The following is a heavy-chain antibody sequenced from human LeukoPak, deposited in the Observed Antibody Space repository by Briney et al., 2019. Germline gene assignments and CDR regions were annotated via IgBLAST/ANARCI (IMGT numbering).Heavy chain of an antibody. V-gene: IGHV1-69*05. J-gene: IGHJ4*02. CDR1: GGTFSSYA. CDR3: ASPPGMYSSSAYYFDY. Sequence: SVKVSCKASGGTFSSYAISWVRQAPRQGLEWMGGIIPIFGTANYAQKFQGRVAITTDESTSTAYMELSSLGSEDTAVYYCASPPGMYSSSAYYFDYWGQGTLVTVSS. CDR2: IIPIFGTA. D-gene: IGHD6-6*01.